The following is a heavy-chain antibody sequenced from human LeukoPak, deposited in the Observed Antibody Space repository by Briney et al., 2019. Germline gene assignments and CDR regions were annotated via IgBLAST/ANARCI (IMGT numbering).Heavy chain of an antibody. CDR1: GFTFTSYV. J-gene: IGHJ4*02. D-gene: IGHD6-13*01. Sequence: QAGGSLRLSCEASGFTFTSYVMHWVRQAPGKGPEWVAVISFDGSNKYYADSVKGRSTISRDNSKNTLYLQMNGLRPDDTAVYYCARRSAAGTDFDYWGQGTLVTVSS. CDR2: ISFDGSNK. CDR3: ARRSAAGTDFDY. V-gene: IGHV3-30*01.